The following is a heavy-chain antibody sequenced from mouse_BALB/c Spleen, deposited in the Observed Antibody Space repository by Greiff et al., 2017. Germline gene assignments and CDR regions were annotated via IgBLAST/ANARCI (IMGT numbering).Heavy chain of an antibody. D-gene: IGHD3-3*01. CDR2: IWAGGST. V-gene: IGHV2-9*02. CDR3: ARDKGTRRTWFAY. J-gene: IGHJ3*01. CDR1: GFSLTSYG. Sequence: VKLVESGPGLVAPSQSLSITCTVSGFSLTSYGVHWVRQPPGKGLEWLGVIWAGGSTNYNSALMSRLSISKDNSKSQVFLKMNSLQTDDTAMYYCARDKGTRRTWFAYWGQGTLVTVSA.